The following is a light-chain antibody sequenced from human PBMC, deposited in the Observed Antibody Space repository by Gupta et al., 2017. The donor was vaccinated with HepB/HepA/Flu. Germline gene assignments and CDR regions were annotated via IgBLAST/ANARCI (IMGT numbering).Light chain of an antibody. V-gene: IGKV3-11*01. CDR3: QHRSNWPPLT. J-gene: IGKJ4*01. CDR1: QSVGRY. CDR2: DAS. Sequence: EIVLTQSPATLSLSPGERATLSCRASQSVGRYLAWYQQKPGQAPRLLIHDASNRATGIPARFGGSGSGTDFTLTISNLEPEDFAVYYCQHRSNWPPLTFGGGTKVEIK.